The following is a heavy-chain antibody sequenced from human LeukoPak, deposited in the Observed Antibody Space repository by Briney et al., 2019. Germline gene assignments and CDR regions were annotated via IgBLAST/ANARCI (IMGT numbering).Heavy chain of an antibody. V-gene: IGHV3-9*03. D-gene: IGHD6-13*01. J-gene: IGHJ4*02. CDR3: AKDQTAARTAKFDY. CDR1: GFTFDDYA. Sequence: GRSLRLSCAASGFTFDDYAMHWVRQAPGKGLEWVSGISWTSGSIGYADSVKGRFTISRDNAKNSLYLQMNSLRAEDMALYYCAKDQTAARTAKFDYWGQGTLVTVSS. CDR2: ISWTSGSI.